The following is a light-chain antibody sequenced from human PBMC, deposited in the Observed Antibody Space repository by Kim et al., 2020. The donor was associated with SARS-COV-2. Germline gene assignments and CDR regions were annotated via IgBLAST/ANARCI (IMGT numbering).Light chain of an antibody. CDR2: EVS. J-gene: IGLJ2*01. CDR1: SSDIGAYKY. Sequence: PGQSVTTSCTGTSSDIGAYKYVSWYQQHPGKAPKLMISEVSKRPSGVPDRFSGSKSGNTASLTVSGLQAEDEAYYYCCSSGGSETLFGGGTKLTVL. CDR3: CSSGGSETL. V-gene: IGLV2-11*03.